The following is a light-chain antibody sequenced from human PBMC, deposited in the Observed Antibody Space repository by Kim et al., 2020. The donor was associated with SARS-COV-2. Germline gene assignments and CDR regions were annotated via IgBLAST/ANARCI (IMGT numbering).Light chain of an antibody. CDR2: DAS. CDR3: QQYNRWRT. Sequence: EIVMTQSPATLSVSPAERATLSCRASQSVTTKLAWYQQKPGQAPRLLIYDASARATGVPARFSGSGSGTEFTLTISSLQSEDFAVYYCQQYNRWRTFGQGTKVDIK. J-gene: IGKJ1*01. V-gene: IGKV3-15*01. CDR1: QSVTTK.